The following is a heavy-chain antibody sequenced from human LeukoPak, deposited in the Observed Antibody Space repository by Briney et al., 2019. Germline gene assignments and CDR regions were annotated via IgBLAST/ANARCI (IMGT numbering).Heavy chain of an antibody. D-gene: IGHD7-27*01. CDR2: IFYSGNI. V-gene: IGHV4-30-4*01. CDR1: GGSISSGDSH. Sequence: SQTLSLTCTVSGGSISSGDSHWSWIRQPPGKALEWIGYIFYSGNIYYNPSLKSRLTISLDMSKNQFSLKLSSVTAADTAVYYCARAPGVAEVGRLDLWGRGTLVTVSS. J-gene: IGHJ2*01. CDR3: ARAPGVAEVGRLDL.